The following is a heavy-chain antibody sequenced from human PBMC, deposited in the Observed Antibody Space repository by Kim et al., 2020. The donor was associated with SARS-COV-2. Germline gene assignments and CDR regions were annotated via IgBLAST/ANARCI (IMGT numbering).Heavy chain of an antibody. D-gene: IGHD6-13*01. Sequence: GDTFYADSVKGRFTVPRDNSRNTLYLQMNSLTAEDTALYYCAKGGSWCDYWGQGTLVTVSS. J-gene: IGHJ4*02. CDR2: GDT. CDR3: AKGGSWCDY. V-gene: IGHV3-23*01.